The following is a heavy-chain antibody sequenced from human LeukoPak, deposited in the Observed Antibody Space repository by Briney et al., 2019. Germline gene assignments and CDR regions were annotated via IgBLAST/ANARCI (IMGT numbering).Heavy chain of an antibody. V-gene: IGHV1-24*01. Sequence: EASVKVSCKVFGYTLTELSMHWVRQAPGKGLEWMGGFDPEDGETIYAQKFQGRVTMTEDTSTDTAYMELSSLRSEDTAVYYCATEVLITMVRGVDVDYWGQGTLVTVSS. D-gene: IGHD3-10*01. CDR1: GYTLTELS. J-gene: IGHJ4*02. CDR2: FDPEDGET. CDR3: ATEVLITMVRGVDVDY.